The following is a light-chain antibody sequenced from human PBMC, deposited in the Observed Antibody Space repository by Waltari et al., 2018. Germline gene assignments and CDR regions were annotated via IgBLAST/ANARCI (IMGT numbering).Light chain of an antibody. CDR3: QHYERLPAT. Sequence: EIVLTQSPGTLSLSPGERATISCRASQSVSRALAWYQQKPGQAPRLLIYGASNRATGIPDRFSGSGSGTDFSLTISRLDPEDVAVYYCQHYERLPATFGQGTKVEIK. V-gene: IGKV3-20*01. CDR1: QSVSRA. J-gene: IGKJ1*01. CDR2: GAS.